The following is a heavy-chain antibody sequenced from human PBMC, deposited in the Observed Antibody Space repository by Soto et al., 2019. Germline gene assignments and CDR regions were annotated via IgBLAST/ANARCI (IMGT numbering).Heavy chain of an antibody. D-gene: IGHD5-12*01. CDR2: IIPIFGTA. J-gene: IGHJ4*02. V-gene: IGHV1-69*13. CDR3: ARGEMATITDFDY. CDR1: GGTFSSYA. Sequence: ASVKVSCKASGGTFSSYAISWLRQAPGQGLEWMGGIIPIFGTANYAQKFQGRVTITADESTSTAYMELSSLRSEDTAVYYCARGEMATITDFDYWGQGTLVTVSS.